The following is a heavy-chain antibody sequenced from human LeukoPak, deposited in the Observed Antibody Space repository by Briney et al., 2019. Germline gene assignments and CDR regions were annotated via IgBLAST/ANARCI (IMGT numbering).Heavy chain of an antibody. CDR1: GGSFSGYY. J-gene: IGHJ6*02. V-gene: IGHV4-34*01. Sequence: SETLSLTCAVYGGSFSGYYWSWIRQPPGKGLEWIGEINHSGSTNYNPSPKSRVTISVDTSKNQFSLKLSSVTAADTAVYYCARATRRNGDYYYYGMDVWGQGTTVTVSS. CDR2: INHSGST. D-gene: IGHD1-14*01. CDR3: ARATRRNGDYYYYGMDV.